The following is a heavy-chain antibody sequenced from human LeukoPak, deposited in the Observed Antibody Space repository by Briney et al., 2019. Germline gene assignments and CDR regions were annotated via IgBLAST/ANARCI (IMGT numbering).Heavy chain of an antibody. Sequence: GGSLRLSCTASGFTFSSYEMNWVRQAPGKGLEWVSYISSSGSTIYYADSVKGRFTISRDNSKNTLYLQMNSLRAEDTAVYYCARGHIVGATDDAFDIWGQGTMVTVSS. V-gene: IGHV3-48*03. J-gene: IGHJ3*02. CDR1: GFTFSSYE. D-gene: IGHD1-26*01. CDR2: ISSSGSTI. CDR3: ARGHIVGATDDAFDI.